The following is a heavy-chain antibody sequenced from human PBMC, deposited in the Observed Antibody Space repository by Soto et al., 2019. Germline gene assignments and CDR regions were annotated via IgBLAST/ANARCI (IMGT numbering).Heavy chain of an antibody. J-gene: IGHJ5*02. CDR1: GYTFTGSG. Sequence: SGKVCCKASGYTFTGSGISWVRQAPGQGLKWMGRIIPILGIANYAQKFQGRVTITADKSTSTAYMELSSLRSEDTAVYYCARAVVNRRSCTGRICYSRPDSCLDPWGQ. V-gene: IGHV1-69*04. D-gene: IGHD2-15*01. CDR3: ARAVVNRRSCTGRICYSRPDSCLDP. CDR2: IIPILGIA.